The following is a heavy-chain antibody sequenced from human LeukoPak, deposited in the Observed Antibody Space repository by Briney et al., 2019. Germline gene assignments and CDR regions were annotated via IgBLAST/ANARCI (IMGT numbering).Heavy chain of an antibody. V-gene: IGHV3-11*01. J-gene: IGHJ4*02. CDR1: GGSISSYY. CDR3: ARDPYDSSGYRTYYFDY. Sequence: LSLTCTVSGGSISSYYWSWIRQAPGKGLEWVSYISSSGSTIYYADSVKGRFTISWDNAKNSLYLQMNSLRAEDTALYYCARDPYDSSGYRTYYFDYWGQGTLVTVSS. D-gene: IGHD3-22*01. CDR2: ISSSGSTI.